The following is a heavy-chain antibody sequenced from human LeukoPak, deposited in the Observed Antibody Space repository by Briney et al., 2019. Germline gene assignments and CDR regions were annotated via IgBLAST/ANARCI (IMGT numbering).Heavy chain of an antibody. Sequence: ASVKVSCKASGYTFTSYDINWVRQATGQGLEWMGWMNPNSGNTGYAQKFQGRVTITRNTSISTAYMELSSLRSDDTAVYYCASGSIPAAATWEGDWFDPWGQGTLVTVSS. CDR3: ASGSIPAAATWEGDWFDP. J-gene: IGHJ5*02. V-gene: IGHV1-8*03. D-gene: IGHD6-13*01. CDR1: GYTFTSYD. CDR2: MNPNSGNT.